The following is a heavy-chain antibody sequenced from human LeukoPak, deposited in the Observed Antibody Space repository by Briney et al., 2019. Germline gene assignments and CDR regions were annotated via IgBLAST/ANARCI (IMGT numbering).Heavy chain of an antibody. J-gene: IGHJ4*02. CDR2: IHYSGII. CDR3: AGHSGGPFDS. CDR1: GGSINISNYY. Sequence: KPSETLSLTCTVSGGSINISNYYWGWIRQPPGQGLECIGNIHYSGIIFYNPSFKSRVTFSVATSKNYFSLKLRSVTAADTAVYYCAGHSGGPFDSWGQGALVTVSS. D-gene: IGHD3-10*01. V-gene: IGHV4-39*01.